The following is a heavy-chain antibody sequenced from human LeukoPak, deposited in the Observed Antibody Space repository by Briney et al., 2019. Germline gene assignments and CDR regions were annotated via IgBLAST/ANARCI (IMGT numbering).Heavy chain of an antibody. CDR1: GYTFTGYY. CDR3: ARETSCSSTSCSHDY. J-gene: IGHJ4*02. CDR2: ISPNTGGT. Sequence: EASVKVSCKASGYTFTGYYLHWVRQAPGQGLEWMGWISPNTGGTNYAQNFQGRVIMTSDTSISTAYMELSRLRSDDTAVYYCARETSCSSTSCSHDYWGQGTLVTVSS. D-gene: IGHD2-2*01. V-gene: IGHV1-2*02.